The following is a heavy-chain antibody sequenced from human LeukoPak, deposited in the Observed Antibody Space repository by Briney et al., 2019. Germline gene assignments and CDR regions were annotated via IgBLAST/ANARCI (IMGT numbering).Heavy chain of an antibody. J-gene: IGHJ4*02. Sequence: SVKVSCKASGGTFSSCAISWVRQAPGQGLEWMGRIIPILGIANYAQKFQGRVTITADKSTSTAYMELSSLRSEDTAVYYCARASCSSTSCYIYDYWGQGTLVTVSS. CDR3: ARASCSSTSCYIYDY. D-gene: IGHD2-2*02. V-gene: IGHV1-69*04. CDR2: IIPILGIA. CDR1: GGTFSSCA.